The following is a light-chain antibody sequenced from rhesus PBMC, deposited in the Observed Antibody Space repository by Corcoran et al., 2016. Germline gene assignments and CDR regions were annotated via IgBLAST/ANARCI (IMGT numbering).Light chain of an antibody. V-gene: IGKV1-22*01. CDR3: QQYSSSPLT. J-gene: IGKJ4*01. CDR2: NAS. Sequence: DIQMTQSPSSLSASVGDTVTITCRASQSISSWLAWYQQKPGKAPKLIIYNASSLQSGVPSRFSGSGAGTDCTLTISSLQSEDFATYYCQQYSSSPLTFGGGTKVEIK. CDR1: QSISSW.